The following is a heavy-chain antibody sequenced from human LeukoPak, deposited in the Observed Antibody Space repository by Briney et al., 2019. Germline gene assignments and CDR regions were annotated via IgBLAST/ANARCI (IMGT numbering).Heavy chain of an antibody. CDR3: ARTGWNVEGYYYYGMDV. J-gene: IGHJ6*02. D-gene: IGHD1-1*01. V-gene: IGHV5-51*01. Sequence: GESLKISCTGSGYRFTSYWIGWVRQLPGKGLEWVAIIYPGDSDTRYSPSFQGQVTISADKSISTAYLQWSSLKASDTAMYYCARTGWNVEGYYYYGMDVWGQGTTVTVSS. CDR1: GYRFTSYW. CDR2: IYPGDSDT.